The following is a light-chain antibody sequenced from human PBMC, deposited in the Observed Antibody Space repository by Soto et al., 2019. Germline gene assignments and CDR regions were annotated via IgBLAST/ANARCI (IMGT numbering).Light chain of an antibody. Sequence: DIQMTQSPSTLSASVGDRVTITCRASQSISSGLAWYQQKPGKAPKLRIYDASSLESGVPSRFSGSGSGTEFTLTISSLQPDDFATYYCQQYNSYSGTFGQGTKVEIK. CDR1: QSISSG. V-gene: IGKV1-5*01. CDR2: DAS. CDR3: QQYNSYSGT. J-gene: IGKJ1*01.